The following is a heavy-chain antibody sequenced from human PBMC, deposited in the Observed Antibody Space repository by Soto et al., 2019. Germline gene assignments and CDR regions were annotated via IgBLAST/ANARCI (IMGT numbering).Heavy chain of an antibody. Sequence: SGGSLRLSCTASGFTFGDYAVNWVRQAPGKGLEWVGFIRSKAYGGTPEYAASVKGRFTISRDDSKSIAYLQMNSLKTEDTAVFYCARSLLNGMDVWGQGTTVTVPS. D-gene: IGHD2-15*01. J-gene: IGHJ6*02. CDR1: GFTFGDYA. CDR3: ARSLLNGMDV. V-gene: IGHV3-49*04. CDR2: IRSKAYGGTP.